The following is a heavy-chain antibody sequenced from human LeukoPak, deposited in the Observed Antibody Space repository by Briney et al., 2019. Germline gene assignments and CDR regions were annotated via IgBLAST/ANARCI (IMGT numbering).Heavy chain of an antibody. CDR2: IYSGGST. D-gene: IGHD3-10*01. V-gene: IGHV3-53*01. J-gene: IGHJ6*02. CDR1: GFTVSSNY. CDR3: ARVGLWFGEFFYYYYYGMDV. Sequence: GGSLRLSCAASGFTVSSNYVSWVRQAPGKGLEWVSVIYSGGSTYYADSVKGRFTISRDSAKNSLYLQMNSLRAEDTAVYYCARVGLWFGEFFYYYYYGMDVWGQGTTVTVSS.